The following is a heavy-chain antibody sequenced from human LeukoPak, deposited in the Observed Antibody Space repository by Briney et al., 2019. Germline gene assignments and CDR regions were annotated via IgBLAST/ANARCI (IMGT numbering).Heavy chain of an antibody. CDR1: GGSISSYY. J-gene: IGHJ3*02. CDR2: IYYSGST. Sequence: PSETLSLTCTVSGGSISSYYWSWIRQPPGKGLEWIGYIYYSGSTNYNPSLKSRVTISVDTSKNQFSLKLSSVTAADTAVYYCARDGRSYYAFDTWGQGTMVTVSS. V-gene: IGHV4-59*01. D-gene: IGHD1-26*01. CDR3: ARDGRSYYAFDT.